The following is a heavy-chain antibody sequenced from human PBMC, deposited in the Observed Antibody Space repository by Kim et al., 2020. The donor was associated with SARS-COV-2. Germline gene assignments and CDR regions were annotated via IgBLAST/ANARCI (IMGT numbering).Heavy chain of an antibody. Sequence: GGSLRLSCAASGFTFSSYWMSWVRQAPGKGLEWVANIKQDGSEKYYVDSVKGRFTISRDNAKNSLYLQMNSLRAEDTAVYYCARAPRNYDGDRDYWGQGTLVTVSS. J-gene: IGHJ4*02. D-gene: IGHD4-17*01. CDR1: GFTFSSYW. CDR2: IKQDGSEK. V-gene: IGHV3-7*04. CDR3: ARAPRNYDGDRDY.